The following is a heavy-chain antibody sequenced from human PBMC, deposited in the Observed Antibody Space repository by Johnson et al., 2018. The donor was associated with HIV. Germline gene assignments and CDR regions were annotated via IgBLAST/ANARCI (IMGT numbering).Heavy chain of an antibody. V-gene: IGHV3-20*04. Sequence: VQLVESGGGVVQPGGSLRLSCAASGFTFDDDGMSWVRQVPGKGLEWVSGINWNGRSTGYADSVKGRFTISRDNAKSSLYLQMNSLRAEDTALYYCASATVMATLSLGPWYPFDIWGQGTMVTVSS. D-gene: IGHD5-24*01. CDR1: GFTFDDDG. CDR2: INWNGRST. CDR3: ASATVMATLSLGPWYPFDI. J-gene: IGHJ3*02.